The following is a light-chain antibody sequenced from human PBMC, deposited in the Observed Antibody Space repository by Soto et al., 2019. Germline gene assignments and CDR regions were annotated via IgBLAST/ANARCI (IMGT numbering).Light chain of an antibody. Sequence: EIVLTQSPATLSLSPGERATLSCRASQSVTSYLAWYQQKPGQAPRLLIYDASTRATGIPARFAGSGSGTDFTLTISSLEPEDFAVYYCQQRSNWPLTFGGGT. CDR3: QQRSNWPLT. CDR1: QSVTSY. J-gene: IGKJ4*01. V-gene: IGKV3-11*01. CDR2: DAS.